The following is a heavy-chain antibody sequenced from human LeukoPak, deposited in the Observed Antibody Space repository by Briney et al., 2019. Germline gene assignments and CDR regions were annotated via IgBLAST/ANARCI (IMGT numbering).Heavy chain of an antibody. CDR2: ISWNSGSI. V-gene: IGHV3-9*01. J-gene: IGHJ4*02. CDR3: AKDPARWLGPLFDY. CDR1: GFTFDDYA. Sequence: GRSLRLSCAASGFTFDDYAMHWVRQAPGKGLEWVSGISWNSGSIGYADSVKGRFTISRDNDKNSLYLQMNSLRAEDTALYYCAKDPARWLGPLFDYWGQGTLVTVSS. D-gene: IGHD6-19*01.